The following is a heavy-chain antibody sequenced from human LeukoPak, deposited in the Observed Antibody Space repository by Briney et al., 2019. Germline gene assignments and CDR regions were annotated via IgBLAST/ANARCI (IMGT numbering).Heavy chain of an antibody. J-gene: IGHJ4*02. D-gene: IGHD4-11*01. V-gene: IGHV3-9*01. CDR1: GFTFDDYA. CDR3: AKGYSNYLGTLDY. Sequence: GRSLRLSCAASGFTFDDYAMHWVRQAPGKGLEWVSGISWNSGSIGYADSVKGRITISRDNAKNSLYLQMNSLRAEDTALYYCAKGYSNYLGTLDYWGQGTLVTVSS. CDR2: ISWNSGSI.